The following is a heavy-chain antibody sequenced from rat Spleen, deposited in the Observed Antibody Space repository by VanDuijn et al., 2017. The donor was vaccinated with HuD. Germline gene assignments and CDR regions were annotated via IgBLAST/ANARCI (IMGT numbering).Heavy chain of an antibody. CDR1: GLSLNRYH. D-gene: IGHD1-9*01. CDR3: ASLTTGIPLYYWYFDF. V-gene: IGHV2-32*01. J-gene: IGHJ1*01. CDR2: MWSDGDT. Sequence: QVQLKESGPGLVQPSQTLSLTCTVSGLSLNRYHVHWVRQPPGKGLEWMGVMWSDGDTSYNSALKSRLSISRDTSKSQVFLEMSRLQTEDTATYYCASLTTGIPLYYWYFDFWGPGTMVTVSS.